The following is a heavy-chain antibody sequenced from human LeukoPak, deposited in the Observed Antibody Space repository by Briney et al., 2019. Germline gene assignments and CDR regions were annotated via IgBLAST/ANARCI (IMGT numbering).Heavy chain of an antibody. D-gene: IGHD2-2*01. CDR2: INPNSGGT. J-gene: IGHJ3*02. V-gene: IGHV1-2*02. Sequence: GASVKVSCKASGYTFTGYYMHWVRQAPGQGLEWMGWINPNSGGTNYAQKFQGRVTMTRDTSISTAYMELSRLRSDDTAVYYCARDLVVVPAASSYDAFDIWGQGTMVTVSS. CDR1: GYTFTGYY. CDR3: ARDLVVVPAASSYDAFDI.